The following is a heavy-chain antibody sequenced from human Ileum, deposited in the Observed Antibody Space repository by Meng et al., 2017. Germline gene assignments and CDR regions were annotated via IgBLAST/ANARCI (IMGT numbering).Heavy chain of an antibody. CDR3: ARRGVTYCSTTSCFPTWFDP. J-gene: IGHJ5*02. CDR2: INGSGTTI. V-gene: IGHV3-11*04. CDR1: GFTFSDYF. Sequence: GESLRLSCAASGFTFSDYFMTWIRQAPGKGLEWVSYINGSGTTIHYADSVKGRFTISRDNAKNSLYLQMNSLRAEDTAVYYCARRGVTYCSTTSCFPTWFDPWGQGNRVTCAS. D-gene: IGHD2-2*01.